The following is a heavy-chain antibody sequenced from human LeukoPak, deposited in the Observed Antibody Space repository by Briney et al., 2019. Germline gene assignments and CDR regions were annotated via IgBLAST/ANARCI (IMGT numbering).Heavy chain of an antibody. D-gene: IGHD2-15*01. Sequence: SETLSLTCTVSGGSISSGDYYWSWIRQPPGKGLEWIGYIYYSGSTYYNPSLKSRVTISVDTSKNQFSLELRSVTAADTAVYYCARDIRFILLNWGQGTLVTVSS. CDR2: IYYSGST. CDR1: GGSISSGDYY. J-gene: IGHJ4*02. CDR3: ARDIRFILLN. V-gene: IGHV4-30-4*08.